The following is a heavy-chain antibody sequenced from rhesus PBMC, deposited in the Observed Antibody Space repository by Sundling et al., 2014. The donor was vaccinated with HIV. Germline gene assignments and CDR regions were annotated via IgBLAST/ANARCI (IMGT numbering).Heavy chain of an antibody. D-gene: IGHD4-29*01. CDR1: GFTFSFYG. CDR3: AKGDDYGSSYPDY. J-gene: IGHJ4*01. Sequence: EVQLVESGGGLVQPGGSLRLSCEASGFTFSFYGMYWVRQAPGKGLEWISTIGSVGGSTYFADSVKGRFTMSRDNSKSTVSLQMKSLRAEDTAVYYCAKGDDYGSSYPDYWGQGVLVTVSS. CDR2: IGSVGGST. V-gene: IGHV3S42*01.